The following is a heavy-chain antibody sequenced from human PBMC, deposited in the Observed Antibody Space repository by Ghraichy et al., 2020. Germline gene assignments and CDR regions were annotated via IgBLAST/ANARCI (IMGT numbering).Heavy chain of an antibody. V-gene: IGHV3-23*01. J-gene: IGHJ4*02. CDR1: GFTFSSYA. CDR2: ISGSGGST. Sequence: LSLTCAASGFTFSSYAMSWVRQAPGKGLEWVSAISGSGGSTYYADSVKGRFTISRDNSKNTLYLQMNSLRAEDTAVYYCASCRYYDSSGSGLDYWGQGTLVTVSS. CDR3: ASCRYYDSSGSGLDY. D-gene: IGHD3-22*01.